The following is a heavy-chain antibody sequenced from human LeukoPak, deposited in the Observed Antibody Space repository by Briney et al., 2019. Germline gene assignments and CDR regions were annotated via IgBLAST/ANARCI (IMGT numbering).Heavy chain of an antibody. CDR2: ISGSGGST. J-gene: IGHJ4*02. Sequence: GGSLRLSCAASGSTFSSYAMSWVRQAPGKGLEWVSAISGSGGSTHYADSVKGRFTISRDNSKNTLYLQMNSLRAEDTAVYYCAKVLNYYGSGYFDYWGQGTLVTVSS. V-gene: IGHV3-23*01. CDR1: GSTFSSYA. CDR3: AKVLNYYGSGYFDY. D-gene: IGHD3-10*01.